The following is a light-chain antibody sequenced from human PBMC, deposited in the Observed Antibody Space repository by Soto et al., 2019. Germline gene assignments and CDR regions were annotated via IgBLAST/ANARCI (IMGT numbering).Light chain of an antibody. V-gene: IGKV1-5*03. Sequence: DNQITQSPSTLSASVGDRVTITCRASQSISSWVAWYQQKPGKGPKLLIYKVSHLESGVSSRFSVSGSGTEFTLTISSLQPGDFATYYCQHYNTYPWTFGHGTKV. CDR2: KVS. CDR1: QSISSW. J-gene: IGKJ1*01. CDR3: QHYNTYPWT.